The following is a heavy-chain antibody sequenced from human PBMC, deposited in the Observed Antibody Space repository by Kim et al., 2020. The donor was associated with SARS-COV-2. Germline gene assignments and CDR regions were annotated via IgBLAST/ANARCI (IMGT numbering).Heavy chain of an antibody. CDR3: TRGRAGVVPSPILGIGPLYGYFIMDV. V-gene: IGHV4-34*01. Sequence: SETLSLTCAVYGGSFSGYSWSWIRQPPGEGLEWIGEINHSASAKYDPSLKSRVTISIDISKNQFSLKLSSVTAAATGFYYCTRGRAGVVPSPILGIGPLYGYFIMDVWGHGTTLSVSS. CDR1: GGSFSGYS. J-gene: IGHJ6*02. D-gene: IGHD2-2*02. CDR2: INHSASA.